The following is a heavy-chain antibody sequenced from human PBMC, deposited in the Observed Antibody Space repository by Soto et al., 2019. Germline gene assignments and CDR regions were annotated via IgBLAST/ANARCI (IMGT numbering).Heavy chain of an antibody. D-gene: IGHD2-15*01. CDR1: GFSLSTSGVG. CDR2: IYWDDDK. CDR3: AHRPSYCSGGSCYSGFDY. V-gene: IGHV2-5*02. Sequence: GSGPTLVNPTQTLTLTCTFSGFSLSTSGVGVGWIRQPPGKALEWLVLIYWDDDKRYSPSLKSRLTITKDTSKNQVVLTMTNIDPVDTATYYCAHRPSYCSGGSCYSGFDYWGQGTLVTVSS. J-gene: IGHJ4*02.